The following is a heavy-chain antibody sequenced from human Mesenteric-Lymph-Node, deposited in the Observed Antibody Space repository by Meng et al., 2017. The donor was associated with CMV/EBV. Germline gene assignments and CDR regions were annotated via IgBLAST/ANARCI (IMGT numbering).Heavy chain of an antibody. Sequence: SLKISCAASGFTFDDYAMHWVRQAPGKGLEWVSGISWNSGSIGYADSVKGRFTISRDNAKNSLYLQMNSLRAEDTAVYYCAKDSGSYGAFDIWGQGTMVTVSS. CDR1: GFTFDDYA. J-gene: IGHJ3*02. D-gene: IGHD1-26*01. CDR3: AKDSGSYGAFDI. V-gene: IGHV3-9*01. CDR2: ISWNSGSI.